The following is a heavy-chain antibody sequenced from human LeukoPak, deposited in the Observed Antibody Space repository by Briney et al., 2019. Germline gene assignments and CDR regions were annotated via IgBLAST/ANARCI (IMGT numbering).Heavy chain of an antibody. Sequence: SETLSLTCAVYGGSFSGYYWTWIRHTPGKGRNGMGERNLRGSTNYNPSLKSRVTISVDTSKNQFSLTLSSVTAADTAVYYCARGRQDVTMIVVIMTVVSYYLDVWGKGTTVTVS. CDR3: ARGRQDVTMIVVIMTVVSYYLDV. CDR1: GGSFSGYY. CDR2: RNLRGST. J-gene: IGHJ6*03. D-gene: IGHD3-22*01. V-gene: IGHV4-34*01.